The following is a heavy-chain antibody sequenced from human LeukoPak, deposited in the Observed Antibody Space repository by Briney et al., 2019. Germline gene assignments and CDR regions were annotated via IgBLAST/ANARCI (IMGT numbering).Heavy chain of an antibody. CDR1: GFTFRDSA. V-gene: IGHV3-73*01. Sequence: RGWALTLSCAASGFTFRDSAMHWVRQASGKGLEWVGRIRSKAHNYATTHPASVKGRITIFRNDSKNTALPQMKRLDTHDPGGVYCTGRAQWNYPFDYWGKGTLVTVAS. CDR2: IRSKAHNYAT. J-gene: IGHJ4*02. D-gene: IGHD1-7*01. CDR3: TGRAQWNYPFDY.